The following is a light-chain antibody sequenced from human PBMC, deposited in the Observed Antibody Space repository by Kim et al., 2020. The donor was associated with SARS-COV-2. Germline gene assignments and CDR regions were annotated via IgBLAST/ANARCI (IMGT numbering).Light chain of an antibody. CDR3: SSDTSSNTYV. Sequence: QSALTQPASVSGSPGQSLTISCTGTSSDVGGYNYVSWYQQHPGKAPKLMIYDVNRRPSGVSTRFSGSKSGNTASLTISGLQAEDEADYYCSSDTSSNTYVFGAGTKVTVL. V-gene: IGLV2-14*01. J-gene: IGLJ1*01. CDR2: DVN. CDR1: SSDVGGYNY.